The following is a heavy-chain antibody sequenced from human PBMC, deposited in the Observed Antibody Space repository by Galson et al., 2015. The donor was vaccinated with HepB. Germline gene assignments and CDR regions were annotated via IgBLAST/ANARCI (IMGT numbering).Heavy chain of an antibody. CDR2: ISSSSSYI. J-gene: IGHJ4*02. CDR3: ATLGDYGDYVFDY. Sequence: SLRLSCAASGFTFSSYSMNWVRQAPGKGLEWVSSISSSSSYIYYADSVKGRFTISRDNAKNSLYLQMNSLRAEDTAVYYCATLGDYGDYVFDYWGQGTLVTVSS. D-gene: IGHD4-17*01. V-gene: IGHV3-21*01. CDR1: GFTFSSYS.